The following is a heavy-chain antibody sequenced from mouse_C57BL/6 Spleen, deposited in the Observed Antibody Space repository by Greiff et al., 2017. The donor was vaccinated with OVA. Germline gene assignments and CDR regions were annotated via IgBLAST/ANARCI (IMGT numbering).Heavy chain of an antibody. CDR3: AREDYGSGY. CDR2: INPGSGGT. J-gene: IGHJ2*01. CDR1: GYAFTNYL. D-gene: IGHD1-1*01. V-gene: IGHV1-54*01. Sequence: QVQLQQSGAELVRPGTSVKVSCKASGYAFTNYLIEWVKQRPGQGLEWIGVINPGSGGTNYNEKFKGKATLTADKSSSTAYMQLSSLTSEDSAVYYCAREDYGSGYWGQGTTLTVSS.